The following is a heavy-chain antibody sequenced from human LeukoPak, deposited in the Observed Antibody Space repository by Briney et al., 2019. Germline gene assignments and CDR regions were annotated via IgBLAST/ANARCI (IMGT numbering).Heavy chain of an antibody. CDR3: ARGGLVVAGVYFDY. CDR2: IYYSGST. J-gene: IGHJ4*02. CDR1: GGSISSSY. V-gene: IGHV4-59*12. Sequence: SETLSLTCTVSGGSISSSYWSWNRQPPGKGLEWIGYIYYSGSTNYNPSLKNRVTISIDTSKNQFSLKLSSVTAADTAVYYCARGGLVVAGVYFDYWGQGTLVTVSS. D-gene: IGHD2-15*01.